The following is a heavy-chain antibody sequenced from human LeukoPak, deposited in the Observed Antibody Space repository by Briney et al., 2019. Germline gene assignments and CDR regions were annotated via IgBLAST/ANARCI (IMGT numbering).Heavy chain of an antibody. CDR3: TRGPDLDTVLGRGLMFTVLFDF. J-gene: IGHJ4*02. CDR1: GFTFHDYG. CDR2: IRSKAFGGTT. V-gene: IGHV3-49*04. D-gene: IGHD5-18*01. Sequence: PGGSLRLSCAASGFTFHDYGMSWVRQAPGRGLEWVGLIRSKAFGGTTEYAASVKGRFTISRDESKSIAYLQMNSLKTEDTAVYYCTRGPDLDTVLGRGLMFTVLFDFWGQGTLVTVSS.